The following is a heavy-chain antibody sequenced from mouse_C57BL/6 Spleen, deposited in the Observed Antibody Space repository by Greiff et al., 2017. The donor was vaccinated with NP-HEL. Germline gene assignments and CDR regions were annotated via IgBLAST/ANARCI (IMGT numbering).Heavy chain of an antibody. V-gene: IGHV1-72*01. CDR1: GYTFTSYW. CDR3: AREESNPYYYAMDY. CDR2: IDPNSGGT. J-gene: IGHJ4*01. Sequence: VQLQQSGAELVKPGASVKLSCKASGYTFTSYWMHWVKQRPGRGLEWIGRIDPNSGGTKYNEKFKSKATLTVDKPSSKAYMQLSSLTSEDSAVYYCAREESNPYYYAMDYWGQGTSVTVSS. D-gene: IGHD2-5*01.